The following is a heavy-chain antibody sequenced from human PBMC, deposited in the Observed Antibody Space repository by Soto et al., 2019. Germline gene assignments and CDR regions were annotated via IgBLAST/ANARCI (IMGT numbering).Heavy chain of an antibody. CDR2: INLNAGYT. D-gene: IGHD3-10*01. CDR1: GYPFSGSL. J-gene: IGHJ4*02. V-gene: IGHV1-2*02. Sequence: VASAKVSCKGSGYPFSGSLFHWVRQAPGQGLEWMGCINLNAGYTVYAQNFQGRVTMTRATSISTAYIDLSSLLSGDTAFYYCAAETAGIEYWGLGTLVTVCS. CDR3: AAETAGIEY.